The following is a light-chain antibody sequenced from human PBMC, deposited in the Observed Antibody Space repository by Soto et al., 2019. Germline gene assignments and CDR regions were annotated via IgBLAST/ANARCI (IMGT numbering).Light chain of an antibody. J-gene: IGKJ1*01. V-gene: IGKV3-20*01. CDR1: QRVSSNY. CDR3: QQYGSSPRT. Sequence: EVVLTQYPVTLSFSPGERATLSCTASQRVSSNYLAWYQQKPGQAPRLLIYGASNRATGIPDRFSGSGSGTDFTLTISRLDPEDFAVYYCQQYGSSPRTFGQGTKVDIK. CDR2: GAS.